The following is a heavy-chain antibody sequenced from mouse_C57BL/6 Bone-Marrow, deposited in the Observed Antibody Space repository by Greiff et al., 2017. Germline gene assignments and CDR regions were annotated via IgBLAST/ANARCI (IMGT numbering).Heavy chain of an antibody. D-gene: IGHD1-1*01. CDR3: AREALTTVEANFDY. Sequence: QVQLQQSGAELMKPGASVKLSCKATGYTFTGYWIEWVKQRPGHGLEWIGEILPGRGSTNYNEKFKGKATFTADTSSNTAYMQLSSLTTEDSAIYYCAREALTTVEANFDYWGQGTTLTVSS. CDR2: ILPGRGST. CDR1: GYTFTGYW. V-gene: IGHV1-9*01. J-gene: IGHJ2*01.